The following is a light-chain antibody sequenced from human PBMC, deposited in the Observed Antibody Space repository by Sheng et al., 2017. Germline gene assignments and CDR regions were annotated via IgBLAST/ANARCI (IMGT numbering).Light chain of an antibody. J-gene: IGKJ4*01. CDR2: DAS. V-gene: IGKV1-33*01. CDR1: QDIRNY. CDR3: QEYNRYSVT. Sequence: IRMTQSPSSLSASVGDRVTITCQASQDIRNYVSWYHQKSGEAPKLLIYDASNLETGVPSRFSGSGSGTEFTLTINSLQPDDFATYYCQEYNRYSVTFGGGTKVEIK.